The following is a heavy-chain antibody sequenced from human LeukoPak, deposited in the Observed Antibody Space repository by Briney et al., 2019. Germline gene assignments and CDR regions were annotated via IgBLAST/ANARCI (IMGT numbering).Heavy chain of an antibody. D-gene: IGHD6-13*01. CDR1: GGSINGYY. V-gene: IGHV4-59*01. CDR2: MYSSGST. J-gene: IGHJ3*01. Sequence: SETLSLTCTVSGGSINGYYWSWIRQPPGKGLDWIGYMYSSGSTNYSPSLKSRVTISEDTSKNHFSLKLASVTAADTAVYYCARHSAHSSTNDAFDVWGQGTMVTVSS. CDR3: ARHSAHSSTNDAFDV.